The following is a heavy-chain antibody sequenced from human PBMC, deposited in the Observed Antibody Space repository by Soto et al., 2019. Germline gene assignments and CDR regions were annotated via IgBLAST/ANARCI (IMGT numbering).Heavy chain of an antibody. J-gene: IGHJ6*02. CDR2: IKQDGSEK. Sequence: PGGSLRLSCAASGFTFSSYWMSWVRQAPGKGLEWVANIKQDGSEKYYVDSVKGRFTISRDNAKNSLYLQMNSLRAEDTAVYYCARDGGWNDFSLYVGMDVWGQGTTVTVSS. D-gene: IGHD1-1*01. V-gene: IGHV3-7*01. CDR1: GFTFSSYW. CDR3: ARDGGWNDFSLYVGMDV.